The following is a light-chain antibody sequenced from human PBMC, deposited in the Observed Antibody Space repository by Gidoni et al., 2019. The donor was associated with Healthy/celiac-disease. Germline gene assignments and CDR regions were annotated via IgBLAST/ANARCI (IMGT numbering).Light chain of an antibody. J-gene: IGLJ2*01. Sequence: SALPQPASVSGSPGQSITISCTGTSSDVGGYNHVSWYQQHPGTTPKLMIYGVSNPPSGVSNRSAGSKSGNTASLTSSGLQAEDEADYYCSSYTSSSTLVVFGGGTKLTVL. CDR2: GVS. CDR3: SSYTSSSTLVV. V-gene: IGLV2-14*03. CDR1: SSDVGGYNH.